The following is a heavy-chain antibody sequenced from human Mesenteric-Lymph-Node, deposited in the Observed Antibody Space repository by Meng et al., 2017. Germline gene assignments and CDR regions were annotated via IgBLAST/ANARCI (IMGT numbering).Heavy chain of an antibody. CDR1: GYTFTNYA. CDR3: TRGSLEAAPDHG. CDR2: FNNNSGNP. J-gene: IGHJ4*02. Sequence: QVQVVQSGSELKKPGDSVKVSCKASGYTFTNYAMSWVRQYPGQGLVWMGWFNNNSGNPTYAQGFTGRFVFSLDTTVSTEYLQISSLKAEDTAVYYCTRGSLEAAPDHGWGQGTLVTVSS. D-gene: IGHD6-13*01. V-gene: IGHV7-4-1*02.